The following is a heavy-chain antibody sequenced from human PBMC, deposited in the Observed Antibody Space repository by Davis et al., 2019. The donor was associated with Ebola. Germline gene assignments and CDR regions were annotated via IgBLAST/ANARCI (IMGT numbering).Heavy chain of an antibody. D-gene: IGHD6-13*01. CDR2: ISYDGSNK. Sequence: PGGSLRLSCVASGFTFSSYAMHWVRQAPGKGLEWVAVISYDGSNKYYADSVKGRFTISRDNSKNTLYLQMNSLRAEDTAVYYCARQAAAVYYYYGMDVWGQGTTVTVSS. CDR1: GFTFSSYA. V-gene: IGHV3-30*04. J-gene: IGHJ6*02. CDR3: ARQAAAVYYYYGMDV.